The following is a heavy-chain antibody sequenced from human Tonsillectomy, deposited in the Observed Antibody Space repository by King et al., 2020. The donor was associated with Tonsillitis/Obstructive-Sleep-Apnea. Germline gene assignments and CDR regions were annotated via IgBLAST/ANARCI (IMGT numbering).Heavy chain of an antibody. Sequence: QLVQSGGGVVQPGRSLRLSCAASGFTFSSYAMHWVRQAPGKGLEWVAVISYDGSNENYADSVKGRFTISRDNSKNTLYLQMNSRRGEDTAVYYCARGGATVTDYWYFDLWGRGTLSLSPQ. D-gene: IGHD5-12*01. CDR2: ISYDGSNE. V-gene: IGHV3-30*04. CDR3: ARGGATVTDYWYFDL. J-gene: IGHJ2*01. CDR1: GFTFSSYA.